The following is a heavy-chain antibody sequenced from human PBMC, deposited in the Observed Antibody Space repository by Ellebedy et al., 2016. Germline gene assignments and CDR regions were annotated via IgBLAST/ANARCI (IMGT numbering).Heavy chain of an antibody. CDR1: GFSVSSNY. V-gene: IGHV3-66*04. CDR2: IYAGGST. J-gene: IGHJ4*02. D-gene: IGHD3-3*02. CDR3: VTPGGYVGAFNQ. Sequence: GESLKISCVVSGFSVSSNYLSWVRQAPGKGLEWVSVIYAGGSTFYADSVKGRFTISRDNSKNTLFLQMNGLRAEDTAVYYCVTPGGYVGAFNQWGQGTLVIVSS.